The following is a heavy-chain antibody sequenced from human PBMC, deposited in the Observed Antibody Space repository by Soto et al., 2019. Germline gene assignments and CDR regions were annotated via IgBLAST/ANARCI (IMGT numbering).Heavy chain of an antibody. CDR3: ARERMNCSSTSCYTEDWGYYYYGMDV. J-gene: IGHJ6*02. D-gene: IGHD2-2*02. CDR2: INPNSGGT. Sequence: GASVKVSCKASGYTFTRYYMHWVRQAPGQGLEWMGWINPNSGGTNYAQKFQGWVTMTRDTSISTAYMELSRLRSDDTAVYYCARERMNCSSTSCYTEDWGYYYYGMDVWGQGTTVTVSS. V-gene: IGHV1-2*04. CDR1: GYTFTRYY.